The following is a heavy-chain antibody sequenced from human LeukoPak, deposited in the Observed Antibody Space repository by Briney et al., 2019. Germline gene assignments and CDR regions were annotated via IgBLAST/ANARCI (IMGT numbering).Heavy chain of an antibody. CDR3: ARLPYYYDNSGFRDYHYYMDV. Sequence: SETLSLTCTVSGDSIIRYYWTWIRQPPGKGLEWIGYMFYSGSTTYNPSLKSRITISVDTSKNQFSLKLRSVTAADTAVYYCARLPYYYDNSGFRDYHYYMDVWGKGTTVNVFS. CDR1: GDSIIRYY. CDR2: MFYSGST. V-gene: IGHV4-59*08. J-gene: IGHJ6*03. D-gene: IGHD3-22*01.